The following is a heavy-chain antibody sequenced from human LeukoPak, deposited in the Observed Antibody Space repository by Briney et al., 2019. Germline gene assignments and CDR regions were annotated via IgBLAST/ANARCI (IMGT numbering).Heavy chain of an antibody. D-gene: IGHD3-10*01. CDR3: ARPGALLWFGEPLDYFDY. CDR1: GYKFTSYL. Sequence: PGGSLKISCKGSGYKFTSYLIRWVRQIPGKGLEWMGIIHPGDSDTRYSPSFQGQVTISADKSISTAYLQWSSLKASDTAMYYCARPGALLWFGEPLDYFDYWGQGTLVTVSS. J-gene: IGHJ4*02. V-gene: IGHV5-51*01. CDR2: IHPGDSDT.